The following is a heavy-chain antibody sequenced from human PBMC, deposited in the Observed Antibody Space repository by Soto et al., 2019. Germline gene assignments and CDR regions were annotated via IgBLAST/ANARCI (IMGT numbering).Heavy chain of an antibody. CDR3: ARDEYHYGSGSSYSTLDD. D-gene: IGHD3-10*01. CDR2: INPSGGKT. V-gene: IGHV1-46*01. Sequence: QVQLEQSGAEVKKPGASVKVSCKASGYTCTNHYIHWVRQGPGQGPEWLGTINPSGGKTDYAQKFKGRVTLPSDTATSTVYMELKSLRSEDTAIYYCARDEYHYGSGSSYSTLDDWGQGTLVTVSS. CDR1: GYTCTNHY. J-gene: IGHJ4*02.